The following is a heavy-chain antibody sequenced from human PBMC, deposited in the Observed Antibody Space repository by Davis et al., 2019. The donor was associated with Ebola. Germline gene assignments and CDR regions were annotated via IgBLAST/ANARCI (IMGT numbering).Heavy chain of an antibody. V-gene: IGHV4-39*01. CDR2: IYYSGST. J-gene: IGHJ3*02. CDR1: GGSISSSSYY. CDR3: ASPSGAVDI. D-gene: IGHD1-26*01. Sequence: SETLSLTCTVSGGSISSSSYYWGWIRQPPGKGLEWIGSIYYSGSTYYNPSLKSRVTISVDTSKNQFSLKLSSVTAADTAVYYCASPSGAVDIWGQGTMVTVSS.